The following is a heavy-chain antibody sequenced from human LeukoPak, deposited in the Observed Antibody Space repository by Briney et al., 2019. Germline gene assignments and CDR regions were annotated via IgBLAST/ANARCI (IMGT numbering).Heavy chain of an antibody. CDR1: GFTFSSTA. D-gene: IGHD2-2*01. CDR3: ARCAQVGSTSCSFDY. Sequence: GGSLRLSCAASGFTFSSTAMNWVRQAPGKGLEWVSAISGSGVSTYYADSVKGRFTISRDNSKNTLYLQMNSLRAEDTVVYYCARCAQVGSTSCSFDYWGQGTLVTVSS. J-gene: IGHJ4*02. V-gene: IGHV3-23*01. CDR2: ISGSGVST.